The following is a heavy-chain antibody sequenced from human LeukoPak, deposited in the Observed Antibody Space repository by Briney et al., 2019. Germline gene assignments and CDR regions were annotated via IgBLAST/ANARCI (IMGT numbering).Heavy chain of an antibody. Sequence: GGSLRLSCVVSGFTLSGHSMNWVRQAPGKGLEWVSYISSSSSTIYYADSVKGRFTISRDNAKNSLYLQMNSLRAEDTAVYYCARARPVPDAFDIWGQGTMVTVSS. V-gene: IGHV3-48*01. CDR3: ARARPVPDAFDI. CDR1: GFTLSGHS. J-gene: IGHJ3*02. CDR2: ISSSSSTI.